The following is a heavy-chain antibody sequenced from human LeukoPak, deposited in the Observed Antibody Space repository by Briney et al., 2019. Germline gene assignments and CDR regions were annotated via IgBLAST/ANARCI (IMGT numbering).Heavy chain of an antibody. D-gene: IGHD3-16*02. V-gene: IGHV3-23*01. CDR2: ISGSGGST. J-gene: IGHJ4*02. CDR3: AKRGLGLGELSFDY. CDR1: GFTFSSYA. Sequence: GGSLRLSCAASGFTFSSYAMSWVRQAPGKGLEWVSAISGSGGSTYYADSVKGRFTISRDNSKNTPYLQMNSLRTEDTAVYYCAKRGLGLGELSFDYWGQGTLVTVSS.